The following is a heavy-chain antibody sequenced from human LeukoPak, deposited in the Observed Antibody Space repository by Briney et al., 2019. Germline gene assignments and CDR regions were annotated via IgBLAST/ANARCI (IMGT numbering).Heavy chain of an antibody. CDR3: SSYFSLGTPHTRYFLH. Sequence: SETLSLTCTVPGGSISSNSYYRGWIRQPPGKRLEWIGSIYYRGTTYYSPSLKSRVTISIDTSKNQFSLKLNSVTAPDTAVYYCSSYFSLGTPHTRYFLHWGQGTLVTVSS. CDR1: GGSISSNSYY. V-gene: IGHV4-39*01. CDR2: IYYRGTT. D-gene: IGHD1-14*01. J-gene: IGHJ1*01.